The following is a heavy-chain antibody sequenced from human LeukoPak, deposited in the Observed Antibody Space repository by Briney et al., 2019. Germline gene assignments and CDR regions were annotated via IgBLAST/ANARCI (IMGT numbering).Heavy chain of an antibody. Sequence: SETLSLTCAVSGGSISRGGYSWSWLRQPPGKGLEWMGYIYHSGSTYYNPSLKSRVTISVDRSKNQFSLKLSSVTAADTAVYYCARDSLFYDSSGGYFDYWGQGTLVTVSS. D-gene: IGHD3-22*01. CDR1: GGSISRGGYS. J-gene: IGHJ4*02. V-gene: IGHV4-30-2*01. CDR2: IYHSGST. CDR3: ARDSLFYDSSGGYFDY.